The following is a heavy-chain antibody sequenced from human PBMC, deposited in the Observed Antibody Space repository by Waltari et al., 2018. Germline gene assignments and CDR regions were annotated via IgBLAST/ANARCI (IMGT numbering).Heavy chain of an antibody. D-gene: IGHD2-15*01. CDR2: IYTSGST. Sequence: QVQLQESGPGLVKPSQTLSLTCTVSGGSISSGSYYWSWIRPPARTGREWIGRIYTSGSTNYNPSLKGRVTISVDTSKNQFSLKLSSVTAADTAVYYCARVSLGYCSGGSCYSPAFDIWGQGTMVTVSS. CDR1: GGSISSGSYY. V-gene: IGHV4-61*02. J-gene: IGHJ3*02. CDR3: ARVSLGYCSGGSCYSPAFDI.